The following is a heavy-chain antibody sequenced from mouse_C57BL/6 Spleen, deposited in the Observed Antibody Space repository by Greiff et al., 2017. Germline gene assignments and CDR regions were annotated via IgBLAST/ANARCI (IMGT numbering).Heavy chain of an antibody. CDR2: ISSGSSTI. Sequence: EVKLVESGGGLVKPGGSLKLSCAASGFTFSDYGMHWVRQAPEKGLEWVAYISSGSSTIYYADTVKGRFTISRDNAKNTLFLQMTRLRSEDTAMYYCARPRDYYGSSYWFAYWGQGTLVTVSA. D-gene: IGHD1-1*01. V-gene: IGHV5-17*01. CDR3: ARPRDYYGSSYWFAY. J-gene: IGHJ3*01. CDR1: GFTFSDYG.